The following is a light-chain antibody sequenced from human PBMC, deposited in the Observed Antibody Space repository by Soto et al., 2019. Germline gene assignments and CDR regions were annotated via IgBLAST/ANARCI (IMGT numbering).Light chain of an antibody. CDR2: AAS. J-gene: IGKJ1*01. V-gene: IGKV1-39*01. CDR1: QSRSNY. Sequence: IQMTQSPASLSASIGDRVIITCRASQSRSNYLNWYQHKPGRAPKFLIYAASSLQSGVPSRFSGSGSGNDFTLTISSLQREDFGPYFCQQRCSSLWTFGPGPKV. CDR3: QQRCSSLWT.